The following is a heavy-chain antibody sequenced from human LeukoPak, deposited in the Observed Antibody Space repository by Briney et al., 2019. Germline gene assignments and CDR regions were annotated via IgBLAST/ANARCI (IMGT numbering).Heavy chain of an antibody. CDR2: IAQTGSA. Sequence: SETVSLTCTVSGDSISSPNWWSWVRQAPGQGLEWIGEIAQTGSAKYNPSSKGRVTISIDWTKNQFSLRLINVTAADTALYFCARLLVQNRSPWAFDIWGQGTMVTVS. J-gene: IGHJ3*02. D-gene: IGHD1-14*01. CDR1: GDSISSPNW. CDR3: ARLLVQNRSPWAFDI. V-gene: IGHV4-4*02.